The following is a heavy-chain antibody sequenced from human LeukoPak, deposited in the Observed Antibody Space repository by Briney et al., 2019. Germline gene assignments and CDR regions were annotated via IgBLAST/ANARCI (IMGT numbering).Heavy chain of an antibody. V-gene: IGHV4-38-2*02. CDR3: AGWRNYYDSSGHPRPFDY. J-gene: IGHJ4*02. D-gene: IGHD3-22*01. CDR2: IYYTGGT. CDR1: GYSISSGYY. Sequence: SETLSLTCSVSGYSISSGYYWGWIRQPPGRGLEWIGSIYYTGGTLYNPSLKSRVSMSVDTSTNQFSLKLTSVTAADTAVYYCAGWRNYYDSSGHPRPFDYWGQGTLVTVSS.